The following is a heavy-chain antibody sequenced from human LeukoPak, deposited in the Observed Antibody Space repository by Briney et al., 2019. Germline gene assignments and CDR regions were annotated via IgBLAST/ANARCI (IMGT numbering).Heavy chain of an antibody. CDR1: GYTFSSYA. CDR3: AKSRGNWYFDY. D-gene: IGHD1-1*01. J-gene: IGHJ4*02. CDR2: IGASGGTA. V-gene: IGHV3-23*01. Sequence: PGGSLRLSCEASGYTFSSYAMTWVRQAPGKGLEWVSAIGASGGTANYADSVKGRFTISRDNSKNTLFLQMNSLRAEDAAIYYCAKSRGNWYFDYWGQGALVTVSS.